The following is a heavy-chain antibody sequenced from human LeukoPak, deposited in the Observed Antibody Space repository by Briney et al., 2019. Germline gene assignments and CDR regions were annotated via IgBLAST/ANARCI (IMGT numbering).Heavy chain of an antibody. CDR1: GGSFSGYY. V-gene: IGHV4-34*01. CDR2: INHSGST. Sequence: SETLSLTCAVYGGSFSGYYWSWIRQPPGKGLEWIGEINHSGSTNYNPSLKSRVTISVDTSKNQFSLKLSSVTAADTAVYYCARHERATKFDYWGQGTLVIVSS. CDR3: ARHERATKFDY. J-gene: IGHJ4*02. D-gene: IGHD1-26*01.